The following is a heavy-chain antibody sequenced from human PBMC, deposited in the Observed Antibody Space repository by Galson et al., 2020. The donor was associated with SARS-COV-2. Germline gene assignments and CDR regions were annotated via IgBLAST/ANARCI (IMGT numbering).Heavy chain of an antibody. CDR3: AKAIAGGVDFDY. CDR2: VFGRGVNT. CDR1: GFTFSSYA. Sequence: GESLKISCVASGFTFSSYAMSWVHQAPGKGLEWVSSVFGRGVNTYYADSVKGRFTISRDNSKNTLSLQMSSLRAEDTAIYYCAKAIAGGVDFDYWGQGTLVTVSS. D-gene: IGHD2-8*02. V-gene: IGHV3-23*01. J-gene: IGHJ4*02.